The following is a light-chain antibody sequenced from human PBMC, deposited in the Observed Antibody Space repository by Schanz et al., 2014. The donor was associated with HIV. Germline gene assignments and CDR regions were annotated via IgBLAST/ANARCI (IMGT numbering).Light chain of an antibody. CDR1: SSDVGGYNY. V-gene: IGLV2-11*01. Sequence: QSALTQPASVSGSPGQSITISCTGTSSDVGGYNYVSWYQQHPGKAPKLMIYDVSKRPSGVPDRFSGSKSGNTASLTISGLQDEDEADYYCCSYAGSYTWVFGGGTKLTV. CDR2: DVS. CDR3: CSYAGSYTWV. J-gene: IGLJ3*02.